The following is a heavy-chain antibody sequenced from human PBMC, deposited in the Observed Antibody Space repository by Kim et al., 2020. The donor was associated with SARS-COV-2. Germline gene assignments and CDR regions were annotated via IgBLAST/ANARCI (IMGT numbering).Heavy chain of an antibody. V-gene: IGHV3-23*01. CDR1: GFTSNNYA. Sequence: GGSLRLSCAASGFTSNNYAMTWVRQAPGTGLEWVSGISGSGDSTFYADSVKGRFTISRDNSENTLYLQMNSLRAEDTAVYYCAKDIANWGQGILVTVSS. CDR3: AKDIAN. D-gene: IGHD3-16*02. CDR2: ISGSGDST. J-gene: IGHJ1*01.